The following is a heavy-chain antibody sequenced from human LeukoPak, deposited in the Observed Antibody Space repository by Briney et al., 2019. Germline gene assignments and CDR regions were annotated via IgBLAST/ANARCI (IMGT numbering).Heavy chain of an antibody. CDR1: GYTLTELS. J-gene: IGHJ4*02. D-gene: IGHD4-17*01. CDR2: FDPEDGET. V-gene: IGHV1-24*01. Sequence: ASVKVSCTVSGYTLTELSMHWVRQAPGKGLEWMGGFDPEDGETIYAQKFQGRVTMTEDTSTDTAYMELSSLRSEDTAVYYCATASIYGDGTFDYWGQGTLVTVSS. CDR3: ATASIYGDGTFDY.